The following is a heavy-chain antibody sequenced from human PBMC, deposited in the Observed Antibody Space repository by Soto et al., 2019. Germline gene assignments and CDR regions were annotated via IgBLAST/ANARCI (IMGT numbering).Heavy chain of an antibody. V-gene: IGHV4-59*01. CDR3: ARRYGGNFDY. Sequence: SETLSLTCSVSGGSISSYYWRWIRQPPGKGLEWIGYIYYSGSTNYNPSLKSRVTISVDTSKNQFSLKLSSVTAADTAVYYCARRYGGNFDYWGQGTLVTVSS. CDR2: IYYSGST. D-gene: IGHD3-16*01. J-gene: IGHJ4*02. CDR1: GGSISSYY.